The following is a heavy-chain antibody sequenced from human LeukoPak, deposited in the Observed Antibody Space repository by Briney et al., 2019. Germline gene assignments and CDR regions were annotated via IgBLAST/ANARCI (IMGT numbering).Heavy chain of an antibody. V-gene: IGHV3-48*03. CDR1: GFTFPDYD. CDR3: GRESWFDP. Sequence: GGSLRLSCAASGFTFPDYDMNWVRQAPGKGLEWVSYISNSGNTIYYADSVKGRFTISRDNAKNSLYLQMDSLRTDDTALYYCGRESWFDPWDQGTLVTVSS. J-gene: IGHJ5*02. CDR2: ISNSGNTI.